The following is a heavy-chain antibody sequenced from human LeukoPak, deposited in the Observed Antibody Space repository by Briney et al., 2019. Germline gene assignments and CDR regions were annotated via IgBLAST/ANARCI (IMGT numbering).Heavy chain of an antibody. Sequence: GGSLRLSCAASGFTFSSYSMHWVRQAPGKGLEYVSAISSNCGSTYYANAVKGRFTISIDNSKNTLYLQMGRLRAEEMAVYYCARSGYCGGDCYHYYYGMDVWGQGTKVTVSS. D-gene: IGHD2-21*02. J-gene: IGHJ6*02. CDR1: GFTFSSYS. CDR2: ISSNCGST. V-gene: IGHV3-64*01. CDR3: ARSGYCGGDCYHYYYGMDV.